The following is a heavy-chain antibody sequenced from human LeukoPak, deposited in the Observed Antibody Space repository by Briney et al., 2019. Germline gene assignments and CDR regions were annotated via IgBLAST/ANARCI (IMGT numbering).Heavy chain of an antibody. CDR3: ATYRNGYFFEY. CDR1: GGSISSYY. J-gene: IGHJ4*02. CDR2: IYYSEGI. V-gene: IGHV4-59*08. D-gene: IGHD5-18*01. Sequence: SETLSLTCTVSGGSISSYYWTWIRQPPGKGLEWIGYIYYSEGINYNPSLKSRVTISMDTSKNHFSLKLSSVTAADTAVYYCATYRNGYFFEYWGQGTLVTVSS.